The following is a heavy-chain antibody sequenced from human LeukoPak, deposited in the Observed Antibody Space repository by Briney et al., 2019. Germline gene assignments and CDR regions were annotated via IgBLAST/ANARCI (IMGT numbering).Heavy chain of an antibody. J-gene: IGHJ4*02. Sequence: SCKASGGTFSSYAMSWVRQAPGKGLEWVSAISGSGGSTYYADSVKGRFTISRDNSKNTLYLQMNSLRAEDTAVYYCAKKITMVRGTSGFDYWGQGTLVTVSS. CDR1: GGTFSSYA. CDR3: AKKITMVRGTSGFDY. V-gene: IGHV3-23*01. CDR2: ISGSGGST. D-gene: IGHD3-10*01.